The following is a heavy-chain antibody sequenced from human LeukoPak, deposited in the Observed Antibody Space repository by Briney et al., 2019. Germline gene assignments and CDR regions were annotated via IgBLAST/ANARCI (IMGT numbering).Heavy chain of an antibody. CDR1: GFTFSSYS. J-gene: IGHJ3*02. CDR3: AREGYDSSGYYSRAFDI. D-gene: IGHD3-22*01. CDR2: ISSSSSTI. Sequence: PGGSLRLSCAASGFTFSSYSMNWVRQAPGKGLEWVSYISSSSSTIYYADSVKGRFTISRDNDKNSLYLQMNSLRDEDTAVYYCAREGYDSSGYYSRAFDIWGQGTMVTVSS. V-gene: IGHV3-48*02.